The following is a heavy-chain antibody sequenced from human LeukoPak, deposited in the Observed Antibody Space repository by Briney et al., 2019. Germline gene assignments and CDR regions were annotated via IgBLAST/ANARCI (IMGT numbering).Heavy chain of an antibody. V-gene: IGHV3-30-3*01. CDR3: ATDAVLRFLEWPWGDAFDI. J-gene: IGHJ3*02. CDR1: GFTFSVYA. Sequence: GGSLRLSCAASGFTFSVYAMHWVRQAPGKGLEWVAVISYDGSNKYYADSVKGRFTISRDNSKNTLYLQMNSLRAEDTAVYYCATDAVLRFLEWPWGDAFDIWGQGTMVTVSS. D-gene: IGHD3-3*01. CDR2: ISYDGSNK.